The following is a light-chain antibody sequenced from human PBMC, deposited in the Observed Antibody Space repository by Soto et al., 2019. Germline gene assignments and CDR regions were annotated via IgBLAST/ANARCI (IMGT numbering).Light chain of an antibody. Sequence: QSALTQPPSASGSPGQSVTISCTGTSSDVGRYNYVSWYQQHPGEAPKLMIYEVSNQPSGVSNRFSGSKSGNTASLTISGLQAEDEADYYCSSYTSSDTYVFGTGTKVTVL. V-gene: IGLV2-14*01. CDR2: EVS. CDR3: SSYTSSDTYV. CDR1: SSDVGRYNY. J-gene: IGLJ1*01.